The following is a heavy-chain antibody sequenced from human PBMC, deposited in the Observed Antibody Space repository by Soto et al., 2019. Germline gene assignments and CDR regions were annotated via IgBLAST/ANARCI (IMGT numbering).Heavy chain of an antibody. J-gene: IGHJ6*02. V-gene: IGHV1-8*01. Sequence: QVQLVQSGAEVKKPGASVKVSCKASGYTFTSYDINWVRQATGQGLEWMGWMNPNSGNTGYAEKFQGRVTMTRNTAISTAYLERSSLRSEDTAVYYCARLDAAAHYYYGMDVWGQGTTVTVSS. CDR2: MNPNSGNT. CDR1: GYTFTSYD. CDR3: ARLDAAAHYYYGMDV. D-gene: IGHD6-13*01.